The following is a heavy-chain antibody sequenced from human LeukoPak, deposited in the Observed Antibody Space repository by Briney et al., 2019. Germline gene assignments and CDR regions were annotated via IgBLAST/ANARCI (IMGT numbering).Heavy chain of an antibody. CDR2: ISAYNGNT. J-gene: IGHJ4*02. Sequence: GASVKVSCKASGYTFLDYYMHWVRQAPGQGLEWMGWISAYNGNTNYAQKLQGRVTMTTDTSTSTAYMELRSLRSDDTAVYYCATDYDILTGYSLEGYWGQGTLVTVSS. D-gene: IGHD3-9*01. V-gene: IGHV1-18*04. CDR1: GYTFLDYY. CDR3: ATDYDILTGYSLEGY.